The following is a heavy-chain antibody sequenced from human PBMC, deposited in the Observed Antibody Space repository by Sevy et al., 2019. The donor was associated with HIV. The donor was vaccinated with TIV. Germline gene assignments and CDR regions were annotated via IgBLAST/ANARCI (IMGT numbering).Heavy chain of an antibody. CDR2: IRYDGSDK. D-gene: IGHD3-10*02. CDR1: GFTFSNFG. J-gene: IGHJ4*02. Sequence: GGSLRISCTASGFTFSNFGMHWVRQVPGKGLEWVTFIRYDGSDKYYAASVKGRFTISRDDSKNTLYLQMDSLRAEDTAVYYCAREGCSKPHDYWGQGTLVTVSS. V-gene: IGHV3-30*02. CDR3: AREGCSKPHDY.